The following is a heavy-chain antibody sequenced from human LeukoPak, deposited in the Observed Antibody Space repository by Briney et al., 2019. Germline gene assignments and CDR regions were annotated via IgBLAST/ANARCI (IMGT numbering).Heavy chain of an antibody. V-gene: IGHV3-48*01. J-gene: IGHJ4*02. CDR2: ISSSSSTI. Sequence: GGSLRLSCAASGFTFSSYSMNWVRQAPGKGLEWVSYISSSSSTIYYADSVKGRFTISRDNAKNSLYLQMNSLRAEDTAVYYCATSPDYGGYYYFDYWGQGTLVTVSS. CDR1: GFTFSSYS. CDR3: ATSPDYGGYYYFDY. D-gene: IGHD4-17*01.